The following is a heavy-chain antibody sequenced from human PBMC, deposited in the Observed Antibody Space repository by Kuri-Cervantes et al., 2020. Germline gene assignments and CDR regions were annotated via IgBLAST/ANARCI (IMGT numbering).Heavy chain of an antibody. D-gene: IGHD2-21*02. CDR1: GGSISSSSYY. CDR2: IYYSGST. CDR3: ARHDRCCGGDCYPYYLDH. V-gene: IGHV4-39*01. J-gene: IGHJ4*02. Sequence: SETLSLTCTVSGGSISSSSYYWGWIRQPPGKGLEWIGSIYYSGSTYYNPSLKSRVTISVDTSKNQFSLKLRSVTAADTAVYYCARHDRCCGGDCYPYYLDHWGQGTLVTVSS.